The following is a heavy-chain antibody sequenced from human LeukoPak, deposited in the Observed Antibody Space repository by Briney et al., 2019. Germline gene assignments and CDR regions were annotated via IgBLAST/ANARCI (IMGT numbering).Heavy chain of an antibody. CDR2: ISYDGSNK. D-gene: IGHD1-26*01. CDR1: GFTFSSYA. Sequence: GGSLRLSCAASGFTFSSYAMHWVRQAPGKGLEWVAVISYDGSNKYYADSVKGRFTISRDNSKNTLYLQMNSLRAEDTAVYYCARDQVVGAIYSEGAFDIWGQGTMVTVSS. J-gene: IGHJ3*02. CDR3: ARDQVVGAIYSEGAFDI. V-gene: IGHV3-30-3*01.